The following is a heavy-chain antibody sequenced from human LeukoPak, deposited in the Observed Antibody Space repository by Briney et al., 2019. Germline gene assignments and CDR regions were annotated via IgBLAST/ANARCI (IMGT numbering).Heavy chain of an antibody. CDR2: IYYSGST. J-gene: IGHJ4*02. CDR3: ARTGKKWYYYDSSGYGFDY. Sequence: SETLSLTCTVSGGSISSSSYSWGWIRQPPGKGLEWIGSIYYSGSTYYNPSLKSRVTISVDTSKSQFSLKLSSVTAADTAVYYCARTGKKWYYYDSSGYGFDYWGQGTLVTVSS. V-gene: IGHV4-39*01. CDR1: GGSISSSSYS. D-gene: IGHD3-22*01.